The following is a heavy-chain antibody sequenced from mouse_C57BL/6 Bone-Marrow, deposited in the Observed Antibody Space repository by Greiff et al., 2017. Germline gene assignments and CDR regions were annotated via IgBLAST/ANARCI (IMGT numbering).Heavy chain of an antibody. J-gene: IGHJ4*01. Sequence: LQESGAELVKPGASVKLSCKASGYAFSSYWMNWVKQRPGKGLEWIGQIYPGYGETNYNEKVKGKATLTADKSASTAYMQLSSLTSEYSAVYFCARESMDYWCQGTSVTVTS. CDR1: GYAFSSYW. CDR3: ARESMDY. V-gene: IGHV1-80*01. CDR2: IYPGYGET.